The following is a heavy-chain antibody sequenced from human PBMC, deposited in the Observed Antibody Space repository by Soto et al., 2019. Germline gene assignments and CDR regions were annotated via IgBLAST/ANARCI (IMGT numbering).Heavy chain of an antibody. CDR2: INPNSGGT. Sequence: ASVKVSCKASGYTFTGYYMHWVRQAPGQGLEWMGWINPNSGGTNYAQKFQGRVTMTRDTSISTAYMELSRLRSDDTAVYYCARVGYDILTGGGKTYYYYGMDVWGQGTTVTRLL. J-gene: IGHJ6*02. CDR1: GYTFTGYY. CDR3: ARVGYDILTGGGKTYYYYGMDV. D-gene: IGHD3-9*01. V-gene: IGHV1-2*02.